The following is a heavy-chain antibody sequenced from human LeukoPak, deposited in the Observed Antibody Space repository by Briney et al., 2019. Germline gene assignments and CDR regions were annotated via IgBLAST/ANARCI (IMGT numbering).Heavy chain of an antibody. D-gene: IGHD5-24*01. CDR2: TYYRSKWYN. J-gene: IGHJ4*02. CDR3: ARGGGVWRDGYNSEFDY. Sequence: PSQTLSLTCAISGDSVSGNSAAWNWIRQSPSRGLEWLGRTYYRSKWYNDYAVFVKGRITINPDTSKNQFSLQLNSVTPEDTAVYYCARGGGVWRDGYNSEFDYWGQGTLVTVSS. CDR1: GDSVSGNSAA. V-gene: IGHV6-1*01.